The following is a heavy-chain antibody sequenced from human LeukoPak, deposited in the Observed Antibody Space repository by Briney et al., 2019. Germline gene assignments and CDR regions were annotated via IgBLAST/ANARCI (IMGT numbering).Heavy chain of an antibody. CDR3: AKARLGWYDLYYMDV. D-gene: IGHD3-3*01. CDR1: GFTFSSYG. CDR2: ISYDGSNK. J-gene: IGHJ6*03. V-gene: IGHV3-30*18. Sequence: GGSLRLSCAASGFTFSSYGMHWVRQAPGKGLEWVAVISYDGSNKYYADSVKGRFTISRDNSKNTLYLQMNSLRAEDTAVYYCAKARLGWYDLYYMDVWGKGTTVTVSS.